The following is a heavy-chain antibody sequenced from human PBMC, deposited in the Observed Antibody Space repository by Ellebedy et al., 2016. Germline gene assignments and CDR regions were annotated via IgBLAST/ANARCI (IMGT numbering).Heavy chain of an antibody. D-gene: IGHD3-16*01. J-gene: IGHJ6*03. CDR1: GGSFSGYY. Sequence: SETLSLTXAVYGGSFSGYYWSWIRQTPGKGLEWIGEINHSGSTNYNPSLKSRVTISVDTSKNQFSLKLSSVTAADTAVYYCARTPITLSWPYYYYMDVWGKGTTVTVSS. CDR2: INHSGST. V-gene: IGHV4-34*01. CDR3: ARTPITLSWPYYYYMDV.